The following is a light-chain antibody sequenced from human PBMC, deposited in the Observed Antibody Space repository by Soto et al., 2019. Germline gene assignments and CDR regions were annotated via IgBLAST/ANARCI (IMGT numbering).Light chain of an antibody. CDR3: QQYNNWTPLT. Sequence: EIVMTQSPATLSVSPGERATLSCRASQSVSSNLAWYQQKPGQAPRLLIYGASTRATGIPARFSGSGSGTEFTLTIGSLQSEDFAVYYWQQYNNWTPLTFGGGTKVEIK. J-gene: IGKJ4*01. CDR2: GAS. CDR1: QSVSSN. V-gene: IGKV3-15*01.